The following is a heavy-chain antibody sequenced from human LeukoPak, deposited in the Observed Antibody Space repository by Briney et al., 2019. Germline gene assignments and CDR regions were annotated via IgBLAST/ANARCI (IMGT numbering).Heavy chain of an antibody. Sequence: GASVKVSCKASGYTFTSYGISWVRQAPGQGLEWMGWISAYNGNTNYPQKLQGRVTMTTDTSTSTAYMELRSLRSDDTAVYYCARSDNYYGSGSYYQNWGQGTLVTVSS. V-gene: IGHV1-18*01. CDR1: GYTFTSYG. J-gene: IGHJ4*02. CDR3: ARSDNYYGSGSYYQN. D-gene: IGHD3-10*01. CDR2: ISAYNGNT.